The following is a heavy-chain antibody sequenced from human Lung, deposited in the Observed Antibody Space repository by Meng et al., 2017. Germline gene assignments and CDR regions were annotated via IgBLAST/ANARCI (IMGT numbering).Heavy chain of an antibody. V-gene: IGHV4-30-4*01. Sequence: QVQLQCAGPGLVKPSQTLSLTCTVSGGSISSSNYYWSWIRQPPGKGLEWGGHIYNSGSTYYNPSLKSRITISVDTSKNQFSLKLSSVTAADTAVYYCARGQKGYFDLWGRGTLVTVSS. J-gene: IGHJ2*01. CDR1: GGSISSSNYY. CDR2: IYNSGST. CDR3: ARGQKGYFDL.